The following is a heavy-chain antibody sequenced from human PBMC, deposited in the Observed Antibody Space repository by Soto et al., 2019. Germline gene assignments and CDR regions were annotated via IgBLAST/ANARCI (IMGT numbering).Heavy chain of an antibody. D-gene: IGHD6-6*01. J-gene: IGHJ5*02. V-gene: IGHV3-23*01. Sequence: GSLRLSCAASKFTFSTYAMTWVRQAPGKGLEWVSDISGSGDNTYYADSVKGRFTISRDNSKSTLYLQMNSLRSEDTAVYYCARDSLSIAARRVATWFDPWGQGTLVTVSS. CDR3: ARDSLSIAARRVATWFDP. CDR1: KFTFSTYA. CDR2: ISGSGDNT.